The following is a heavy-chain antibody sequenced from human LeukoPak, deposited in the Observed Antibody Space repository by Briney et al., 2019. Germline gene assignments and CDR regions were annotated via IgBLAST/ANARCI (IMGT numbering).Heavy chain of an antibody. D-gene: IGHD6-13*01. CDR1: GFTFNSYE. V-gene: IGHV3-48*03. CDR3: ARYGSIAAAGTFDY. CDR2: ISSSGSST. Sequence: GGSLRLSCAASGFTFNSYEMNWVRQAPGKGLEWVSYISSSGSSTYYADSVKGRFTISRDNAKNSLYLKMNSLRAEDTAVYYCARYGSIAAAGTFDYWGQGTLVTVSS. J-gene: IGHJ4*02.